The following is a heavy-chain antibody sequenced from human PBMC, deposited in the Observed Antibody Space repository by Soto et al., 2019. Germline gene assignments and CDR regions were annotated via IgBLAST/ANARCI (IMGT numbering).Heavy chain of an antibody. CDR2: IYYSGST. J-gene: IGHJ6*02. D-gene: IGHD3-10*01. CDR1: GGSISSGDYY. CDR3: ARAGRTRWFGESLYYGMDV. V-gene: IGHV4-30-4*01. Sequence: QVQLQESGPGLVKPSQTLSLTCTVSGGSISSGDYYWSWIRQPPGKGLEWIGYIYYSGSTYYNPSLKSRVTISVDTSKNQFSLKLSSVTAADTAVYYCARAGRTRWFGESLYYGMDVWGQGTTVTVSS.